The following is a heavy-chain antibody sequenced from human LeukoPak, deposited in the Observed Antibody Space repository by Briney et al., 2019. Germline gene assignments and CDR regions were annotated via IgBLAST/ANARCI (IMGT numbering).Heavy chain of an antibody. Sequence: GGSLNLSCAASGFPFSTSSLTGVGQPPGKGLNWAYPISRSGDYTYYADSVKGRFTMSRDNAKNSLYLQMNSLRAEDTAVYYCTRRYCTDGVCPFDIWGQGTMVTVSS. J-gene: IGHJ3*02. CDR1: GFPFSTSS. V-gene: IGHV3-21*01. D-gene: IGHD2-8*01. CDR3: TRRYCTDGVCPFDI. CDR2: ISRSGDYT.